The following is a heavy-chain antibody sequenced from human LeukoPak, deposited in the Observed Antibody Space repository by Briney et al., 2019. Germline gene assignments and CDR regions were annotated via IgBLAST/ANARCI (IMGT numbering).Heavy chain of an antibody. D-gene: IGHD3-16*01. V-gene: IGHV4-34*01. CDR1: GFTVNSNY. CDR3: ASLPYDYVWGTPSDY. Sequence: PGGSLRLSCAASGFTVNSNYWSWIRQPPGKGLEWIGEINHSGSTNYNPSLKSRVTISVDTSKNQFSLKLSSVTAADTAVYYCASLPYDYVWGTPSDYWGQGTLVTVSS. CDR2: INHSGST. J-gene: IGHJ4*02.